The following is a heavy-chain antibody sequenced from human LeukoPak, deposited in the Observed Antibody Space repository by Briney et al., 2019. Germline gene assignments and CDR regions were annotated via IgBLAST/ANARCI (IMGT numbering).Heavy chain of an antibody. J-gene: IGHJ5*02. Sequence: SVKVSCKASGGTFSSYAISWVRQAPGQGLEWMGRIIPIFGTANCAQKFQGRVTITTDESTSTAYMELSCLSSEDTAVYHCARCPAAPMFWFDPWGQGTLVTVSS. CDR3: ARCPAAPMFWFDP. CDR1: GGTFSSYA. CDR2: IIPIFGTA. D-gene: IGHD2-2*01. V-gene: IGHV1-69*05.